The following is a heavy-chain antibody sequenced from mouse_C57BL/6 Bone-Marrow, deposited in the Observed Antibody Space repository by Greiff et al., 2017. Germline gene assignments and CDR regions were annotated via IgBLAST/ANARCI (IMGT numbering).Heavy chain of an antibody. CDR3: SSFDGNYFDF. V-gene: IGHV14-4*01. D-gene: IGHD2-3*01. CDR2: IDPEIGDT. Sequence: VQLQQSGAELVRPGASVKLSCTASGFNIKDDYIHWVKQRPEQGLEWIGWIDPEIGDTEYASKFQGKATITSDTSSNTAYLPLSSLTSEDTAVYYCSSFDGNYFDFWGQGTPLTGAS. J-gene: IGHJ2*01. CDR1: GFNIKDDY.